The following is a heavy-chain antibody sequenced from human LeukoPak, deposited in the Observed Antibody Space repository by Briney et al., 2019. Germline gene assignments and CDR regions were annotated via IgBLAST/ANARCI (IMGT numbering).Heavy chain of an antibody. J-gene: IGHJ6*02. V-gene: IGHV3-30-3*01. CDR3: AREEGVAHYYYYYGMDV. CDR1: GFTFSSYA. Sequence: PGRSLRLSCAASGFTFSSYAMHWVRQAPGKGLEWVPVISYDGSNKYYPDSVKGRFTIPRDSSKNTLYLQMNSLRAEDTAVYYCAREEGVAHYYYYYGMDVWGQGTTVTVSS. CDR2: ISYDGSNK. D-gene: IGHD3-3*01.